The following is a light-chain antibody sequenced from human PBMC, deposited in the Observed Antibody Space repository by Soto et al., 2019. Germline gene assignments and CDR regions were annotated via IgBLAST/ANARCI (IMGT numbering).Light chain of an antibody. J-gene: IGLJ2*01. V-gene: IGLV2-11*01. CDR3: CSEAGSYTML. Sequence: QSALTQPRSVSGSPGQSVTISCTGTSNDVGYYNYVSWYQQHPGKGPKLLIYDVYKRPSGVPARFSGSKSGNTASLTISGLQGGDEADYHCCSEAGSYTMLFGGGTKLTVL. CDR2: DVY. CDR1: SNDVGYYNY.